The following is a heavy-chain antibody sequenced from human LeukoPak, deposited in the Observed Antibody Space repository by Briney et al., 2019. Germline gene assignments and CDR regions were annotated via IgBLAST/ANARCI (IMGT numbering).Heavy chain of an antibody. CDR3: ARGLPFTIVLMVYARREWFDP. V-gene: IGHV4-34*01. D-gene: IGHD2-8*01. CDR2: INHSGST. J-gene: IGHJ5*02. CDR1: GGSFSGYY. Sequence: SETLSLTCAVYGGSFSGYYWSWIRQPPGKGLEWIGEINHSGSTNYNPSLKSRVTISVDTSKNQFSLKLSSVTAADTAVYYCARGLPFTIVLMVYARREWFDPWGQGTLVTVSS.